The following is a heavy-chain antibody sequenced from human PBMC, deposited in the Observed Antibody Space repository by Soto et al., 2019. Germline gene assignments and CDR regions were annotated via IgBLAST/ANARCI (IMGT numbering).Heavy chain of an antibody. J-gene: IGHJ6*03. D-gene: IGHD4-17*01. V-gene: IGHV3-66*01. CDR1: GFTVSSNY. CDR3: ARDCYGDYPYYYYYMYV. Sequence: EVQLVESGGGLVQPGGSLRLSCAASGFTVSSNYMSWVRQAPGKGLEWVSVIYSGGSTYYADSVKGRFTISRDNSKNTLYLQMNSLRAEDTAVYYCARDCYGDYPYYYYYMYVCGKGTTVTVSS. CDR2: IYSGGST.